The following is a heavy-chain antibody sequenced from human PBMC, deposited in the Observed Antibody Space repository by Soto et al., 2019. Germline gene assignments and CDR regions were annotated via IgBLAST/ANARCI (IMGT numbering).Heavy chain of an antibody. D-gene: IGHD3-3*01. Sequence: GGSLRLSCAASGFTFSSYAMSWVRQAPGKGLEWVSAISGSGGSTYYADSVKGRFTISRDNSKNTLYLQMNSLRAEDTAVYYGATRVFGVVKGIEAAFDIWGQGTMVTVSS. CDR3: ATRVFGVVKGIEAAFDI. CDR1: GFTFSSYA. V-gene: IGHV3-23*01. J-gene: IGHJ3*02. CDR2: ISGSGGST.